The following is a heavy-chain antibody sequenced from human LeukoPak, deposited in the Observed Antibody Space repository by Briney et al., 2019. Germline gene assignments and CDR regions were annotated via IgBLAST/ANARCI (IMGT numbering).Heavy chain of an antibody. CDR3: ARDPPDYGDYVRKNWFDP. CDR2: ISYDGSNK. J-gene: IGHJ5*02. CDR1: GFTFSGYA. Sequence: PGRSLRLSCAASGFTFSGYAMHWVRQAPGKGLEWVAVISYDGSNKYYADSVKGRFTISRDNSKNTLYLQMNSLRAEDTAVYYCARDPPDYGDYVRKNWFDPWGQGTLVTVSS. D-gene: IGHD4-17*01. V-gene: IGHV3-30*04.